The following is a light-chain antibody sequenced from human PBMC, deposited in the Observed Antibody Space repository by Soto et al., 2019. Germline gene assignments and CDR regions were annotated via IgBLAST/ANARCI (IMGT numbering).Light chain of an antibody. Sequence: QSVLTQPPSASGSPGQSVTISCTGTSSDVGDYNYVSWYQQYPGKAPKLMIYEVSKRPSGVPDRCSGSKSGNTASLTVSGLQAEDEADYYCSSYAGSNNWVFGGGTKLTVL. V-gene: IGLV2-8*01. CDR1: SSDVGDYNY. J-gene: IGLJ3*02. CDR2: EVS. CDR3: SSYAGSNNWV.